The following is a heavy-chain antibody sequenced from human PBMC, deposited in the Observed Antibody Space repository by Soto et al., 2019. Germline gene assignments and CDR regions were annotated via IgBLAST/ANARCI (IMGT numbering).Heavy chain of an antibody. Sequence: QVHLVESGGGVVQPGKSLRLSCAASGFNFSQHAIHWVRQAPGKGLEWVAVISYGGSKKYYADSVSGRFSISRDNSKATMFLHMNKLRIDDTAVFFCARECSVSCGEAFDVWGQGTMVTVSS. D-gene: IGHD5-18*01. J-gene: IGHJ3*01. V-gene: IGHV3-30-3*01. CDR2: ISYGGSKK. CDR3: ARECSVSCGEAFDV. CDR1: GFNFSQHA.